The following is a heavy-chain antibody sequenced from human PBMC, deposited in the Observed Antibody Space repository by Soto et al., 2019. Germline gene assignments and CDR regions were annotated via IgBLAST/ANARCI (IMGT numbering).Heavy chain of an antibody. CDR1: GGSISSGVYY. CDR3: ARADYYGSGGNFDY. CDR2: IYYSGST. Sequence: PSETLSLTCTVSGGSISSGVYYWSWIRQHPGEGLEWIGYIYYSGSTYYNPSLKSRVTISVDTSKNQFSLKLSSVTAADTAVYYCARADYYGSGGNFDYWGPGTLVTVSS. J-gene: IGHJ4*02. D-gene: IGHD3-10*01. V-gene: IGHV4-31*03.